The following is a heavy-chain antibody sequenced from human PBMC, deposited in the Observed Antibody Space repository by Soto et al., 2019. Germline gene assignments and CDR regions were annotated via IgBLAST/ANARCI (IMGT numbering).Heavy chain of an antibody. CDR2: ISAYNGNT. CDR1: GYTFTSYG. J-gene: IGHJ4*01. D-gene: IGHD6-13*01. CDR3: ARDIIRRAAAGTLFDY. V-gene: IGHV1-18*01. Sequence: GASVKVSCKASGYTFTSYGISWVRQAPGQGLEWMGWISAYNGNTNYAQKLQVRVTMTTDTSTSTAYMGLRSLRSDDTAVYHCARDIIRRAAAGTLFDYWAPGTLVTVSP.